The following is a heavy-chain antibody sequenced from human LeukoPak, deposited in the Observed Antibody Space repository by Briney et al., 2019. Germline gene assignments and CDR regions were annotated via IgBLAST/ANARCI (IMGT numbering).Heavy chain of an antibody. CDR2: IYYSGST. CDR3: AREIRYCSSTSCPNWFDP. D-gene: IGHD2-2*01. J-gene: IGHJ5*02. CDR1: GGSISSHY. Sequence: SETLSLTCTVSGGSISSHYWSWIRQPPGKGREWIGYIYYSGSTNYNPSLKSRVTISVDTSKNQFSLKLSSVTAADTAVYYCAREIRYCSSTSCPNWFDPWGQGTLVTVSS. V-gene: IGHV4-59*11.